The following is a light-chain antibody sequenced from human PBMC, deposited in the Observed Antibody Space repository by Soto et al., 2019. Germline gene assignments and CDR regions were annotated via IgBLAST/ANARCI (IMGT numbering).Light chain of an antibody. CDR2: DVS. V-gene: IGLV2-11*01. J-gene: IGLJ3*02. CDR3: CSYAGSYTWV. Sequence: QSALTQPRSVSGSPGQSVTISCTGTSSDVGGYNYVSWYQQHPGKAPKLMIYDVSKRPSGVPGRFSGSKSGNTASLTISGLQAEDEADYYCCSYAGSYTWVFGGGTKFNVL. CDR1: SSDVGGYNY.